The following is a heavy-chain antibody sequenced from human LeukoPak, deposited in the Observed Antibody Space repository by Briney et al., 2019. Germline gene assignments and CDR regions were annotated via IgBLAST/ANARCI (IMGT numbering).Heavy chain of an antibody. V-gene: IGHV3-23*01. D-gene: IGHD2-15*01. CDR3: AKDVSMVATPRVYLGY. Sequence: GGSLRLSCAASGFTFSSYGMSWVRQAPGKGLEWVSAISGSGGSTYYADSVKGRFTISRDNSKNTLYLQMNSLRAEDTAVYYCAKDVSMVATPRVYLGYWGQGTLVTVSS. CDR2: ISGSGGST. J-gene: IGHJ4*02. CDR1: GFTFSSYG.